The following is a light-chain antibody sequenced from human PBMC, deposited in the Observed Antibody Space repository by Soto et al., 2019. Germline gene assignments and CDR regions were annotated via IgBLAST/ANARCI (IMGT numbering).Light chain of an antibody. CDR2: DNN. Sequence: QSVLTQPPSVSAAPGQKVTISCSGSSPNIGNNYVSWYQQLPGTAPKLLIYDNNKRPSGIPDRFSDSKSGTSATLGITGLQTGDEADYYCGTWDSSLSAWVFGGGTQLTVL. CDR3: GTWDSSLSAWV. V-gene: IGLV1-51*01. CDR1: SPNIGNNY. J-gene: IGLJ3*02.